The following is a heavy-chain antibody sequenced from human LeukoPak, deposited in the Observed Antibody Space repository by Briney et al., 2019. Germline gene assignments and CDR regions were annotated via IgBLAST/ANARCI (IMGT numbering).Heavy chain of an antibody. CDR3: ARAGPTVTTETNWFDP. D-gene: IGHD4-17*01. V-gene: IGHV1-2*04. CDR2: INPNSGGT. CDR1: GYTFTGYY. Sequence: ASVKVSCKASGYTFTGYYMHWVRQAPGQGLEWMGWINPNSGGTNYAQKFQGWVTMTRDTSISTAYMELSRLRSDDTAVYYCARAGPTVTTETNWFDPWGQGTLVTVSS. J-gene: IGHJ5*02.